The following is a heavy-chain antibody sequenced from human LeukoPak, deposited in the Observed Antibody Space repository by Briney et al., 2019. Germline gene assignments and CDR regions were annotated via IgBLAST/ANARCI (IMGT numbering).Heavy chain of an antibody. CDR3: AKGGPPYGYCSSTSCYGSDY. CDR1: GFTFSSYA. D-gene: IGHD2-2*01. Sequence: GGSLRLSCAASGFTFSSYAMSWVRQAPGKGLEWVSAISGSGGSTYYADSVKGRFTISRDNSKNTLYLQMDSLRAEDTAVYYCAKGGPPYGYCSSTSCYGSDYWGQGTLVTVSS. CDR2: ISGSGGST. J-gene: IGHJ4*02. V-gene: IGHV3-23*01.